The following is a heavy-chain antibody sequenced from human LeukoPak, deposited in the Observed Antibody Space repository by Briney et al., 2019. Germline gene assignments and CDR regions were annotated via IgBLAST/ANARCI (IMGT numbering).Heavy chain of an antibody. D-gene: IGHD2-21*02. V-gene: IGHV4-34*01. J-gene: IGHJ4*02. CDR3: ARRAIVVTAISGDYFDY. Sequence: PSETLSLTCAVYGGSFSGYYWSWIRQPPGKGLEWIGEINHSGSTNYNPSLKSRVTISVDTSKNQFSLKLSSVTAADTAVYYCARRAIVVTAISGDYFDYWGQGTLVTVSS. CDR1: GGSFSGYY. CDR2: INHSGST.